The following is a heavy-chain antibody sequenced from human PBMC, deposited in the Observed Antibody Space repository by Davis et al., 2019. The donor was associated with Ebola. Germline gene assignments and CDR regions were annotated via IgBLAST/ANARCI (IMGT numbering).Heavy chain of an antibody. CDR3: ARDRDVTSDWYLDC. J-gene: IGHJ4*02. V-gene: IGHV3-74*01. CDR1: GFTFSNHW. D-gene: IGHD6-19*01. CDR2: VNSDGSST. Sequence: GESLKISCAASGFTFSNHWMHWVRQAPGKGLVWVSRVNSDGSSTTYADSVKGRFTISRDNAKNTLYLQMNSLRAEDTAVYYCARDRDVTSDWYLDCWGQGTLVTVST.